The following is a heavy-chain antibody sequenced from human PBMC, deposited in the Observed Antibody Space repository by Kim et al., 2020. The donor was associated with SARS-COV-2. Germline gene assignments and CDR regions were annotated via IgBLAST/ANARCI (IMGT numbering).Heavy chain of an antibody. D-gene: IGHD6-6*01. J-gene: IGHJ4*02. V-gene: IGHV6-1*01. CDR3: ARGFVRSSSDFDY. Sequence: AVPVKSRITINPDTSKNQFSLQLHSVTPEDTAVYYCARGFVRSSSDFDYWGQGTLVTVSS.